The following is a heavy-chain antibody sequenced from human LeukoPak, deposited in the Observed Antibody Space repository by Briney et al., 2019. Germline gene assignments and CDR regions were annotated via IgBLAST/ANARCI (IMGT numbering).Heavy chain of an antibody. CDR2: ISGSGGST. CDR3: AKGSGWYV. J-gene: IGHJ4*02. Sequence: GGSLRLSCAASGFTFSSSSMSWVRQAPGKGLEWVSVISGSGGSTDYADSVKGRFTIFRDNSKNTLYLQISSLRAEDTAVYYCAKGSGWYVWGQGTLVTVSS. D-gene: IGHD6-19*01. CDR1: GFTFSSSS. V-gene: IGHV3-23*01.